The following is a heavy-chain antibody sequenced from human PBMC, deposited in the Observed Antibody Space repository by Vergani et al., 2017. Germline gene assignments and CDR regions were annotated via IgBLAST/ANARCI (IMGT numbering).Heavy chain of an antibody. CDR1: GYTFTGYY. J-gene: IGHJ4*02. V-gene: IGHV1-2*02. Sequence: QVQLVQSGAEVKKPGASVKVSCKASGYTFTGYYMHWVRQAPGQGLEWMGWINPNSGGTNYAQKFQGRVTMTRDTSISTAYMELSRLRSDDTAVYYCARWVLRMGYSYGYDYWGQGTLVTVSS. CDR3: ARWVLRMGYSYGYDY. CDR2: INPNSGGT. D-gene: IGHD5-18*01.